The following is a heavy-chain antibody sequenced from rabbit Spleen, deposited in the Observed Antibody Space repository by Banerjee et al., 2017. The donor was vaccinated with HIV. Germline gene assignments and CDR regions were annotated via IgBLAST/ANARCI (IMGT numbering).Heavy chain of an antibody. CDR1: GFSFSSGYD. D-gene: IGHD8-1*01. J-gene: IGHJ4*01. V-gene: IGHV1S40*01. CDR2: IYSSSGST. CDR3: GKCAGSSPSYYFDL. Sequence: QSLEESGGDLVKPGASLTLTCTASGFSFSSGYDMCWVRQAPGKGLEWIACIYSSSGSTYYASWAKGRFTITRSTSLNTVTLQMTSLTAADTATYFCGKCAGSSPSYYFDLWGPGTLVTVS.